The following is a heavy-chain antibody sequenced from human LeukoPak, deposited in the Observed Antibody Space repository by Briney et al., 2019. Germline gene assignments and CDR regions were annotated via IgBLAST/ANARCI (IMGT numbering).Heavy chain of an antibody. CDR3: ARVQYYFDY. CDR2: INHSGST. Sequence: SETLSLTCAVYGGSFSGYYWSWIRQPPGKGLEWIGEINHSGSTSYNPSLKSRVTISVDTSKNQFSLKLSSVTAADTAVYYCARVQYYFDYWGQGTLVTVSS. J-gene: IGHJ4*02. V-gene: IGHV4-34*01. D-gene: IGHD6-19*01. CDR1: GGSFSGYY.